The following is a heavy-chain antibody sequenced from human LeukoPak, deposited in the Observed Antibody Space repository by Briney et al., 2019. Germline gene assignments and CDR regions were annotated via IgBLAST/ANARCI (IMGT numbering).Heavy chain of an antibody. CDR1: GYTFTGYY. J-gene: IGHJ6*02. CDR3: ARVPGSPPYYYYYGMDV. D-gene: IGHD3-10*01. V-gene: IGHV1-18*04. Sequence: ASVKVSCKASGYTFTGYYMHWVRQAPGQGLEWMGWISAYNGNTNYAQKLQGRVTMTTDTSTSTAYMELRSLRSDDTAVYYCARVPGSPPYYYYYGMDVWGQGTTVTVSS. CDR2: ISAYNGNT.